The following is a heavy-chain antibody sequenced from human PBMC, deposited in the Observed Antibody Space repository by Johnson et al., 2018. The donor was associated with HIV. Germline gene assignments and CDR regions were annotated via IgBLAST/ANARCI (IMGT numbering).Heavy chain of an antibody. CDR3: TSTLVMLPTGRSYDAFDI. Sequence: QVQLVESGGGVVQPGRSLRLSCAASGFTFSSYDMHWVRQAPGKGLEWVAVISYDGSNKYYADSVKGRFTISRDHAKNFLYLQMNCLTPEDTAVYYCTSTLVMLPTGRSYDAFDICGQGTMVTVSS. CDR2: ISYDGSNK. V-gene: IGHV3-30*04. D-gene: IGHD3-10*01. J-gene: IGHJ3*02. CDR1: GFTFSSYD.